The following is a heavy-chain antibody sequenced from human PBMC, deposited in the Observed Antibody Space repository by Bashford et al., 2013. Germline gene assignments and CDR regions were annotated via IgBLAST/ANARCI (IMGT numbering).Heavy chain of an antibody. D-gene: IGHD6-19*01. CDR2: VNPNSGAT. CDR1: GYTFTGYF. J-gene: IGHJ4*02. V-gene: IGHV1-2*02. CDR3: ARDPTVAGTPYYFDS. Sequence: VASVKVSCKASGYTFTGYFMHWVRQAPGQGLEWMGWVNPNSGATNYEQKFQGRLTMTTDTSIRTAYLELSRLSSDDTAVYYCARDPTVAGTPYYFDSWGQGTLVTVSS.